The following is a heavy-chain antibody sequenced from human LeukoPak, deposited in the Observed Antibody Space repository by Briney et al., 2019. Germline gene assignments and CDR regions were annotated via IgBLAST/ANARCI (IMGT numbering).Heavy chain of an antibody. V-gene: IGHV3-13*03. Sequence: GGSLRLSCAACGFTFSSYDMHWVRQATGKGLEWVSAIGTAGDTYYPGSVKGQFTISRENAKNSLYLQMNSLRAEDTAVYYCARLDRADYSTSPVPYYNYYMNAWDKGTTVIVSS. CDR2: IGTAGDT. CDR1: GFTFSSYD. D-gene: IGHD6-13*01. CDR3: ARLDRADYSTSPVPYYNYYMNA. J-gene: IGHJ6*03.